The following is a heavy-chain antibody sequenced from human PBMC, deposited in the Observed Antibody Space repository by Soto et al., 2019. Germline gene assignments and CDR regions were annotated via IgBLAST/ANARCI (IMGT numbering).Heavy chain of an antibody. D-gene: IGHD3-10*01. J-gene: IGHJ4*02. Sequence: QVQLVESGGGVVQPGRSLRLSCAASGFTFSSYGMHWVRQAPGKGLEWVAVISYDGSNKYYADSVKGRFTISRDNSKNTLYLQMNSLRAEDTAVYYCAKFGFGESAPYYFDYWGQGTLVTVSS. CDR2: ISYDGSNK. CDR3: AKFGFGESAPYYFDY. CDR1: GFTFSSYG. V-gene: IGHV3-30*18.